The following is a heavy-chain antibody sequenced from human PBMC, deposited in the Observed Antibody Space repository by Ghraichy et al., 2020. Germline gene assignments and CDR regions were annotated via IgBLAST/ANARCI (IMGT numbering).Heavy chain of an antibody. CDR2: IKQDGSEK. J-gene: IGHJ3*02. Sequence: GGSLRLSYAASGFTFRTYWMSWVRQAPGKGLEWVANIKQDGSEKYYVDSVRGRFTISRDNAKNSLYLQMNSLRAEDTAVYYCARDVVLSGSYSTAFNIWGQGTMVTVSS. CDR1: GFTFRTYW. V-gene: IGHV3-7*01. D-gene: IGHD1-26*01. CDR3: ARDVVLSGSYSTAFNI.